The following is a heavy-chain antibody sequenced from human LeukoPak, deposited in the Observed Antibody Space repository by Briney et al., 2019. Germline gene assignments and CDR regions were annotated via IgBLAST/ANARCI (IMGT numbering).Heavy chain of an antibody. Sequence: PSETLSLTCTVSGGSISSYYWSWIRQPPGKGLEWIGYIYYSGSTNYNPSLKSRVTISVDTSKNQFSLKLSSVTAADTAVYYCARHEMGATGFDYWGQGTLVTVSS. J-gene: IGHJ4*02. D-gene: IGHD1-26*01. V-gene: IGHV4-59*08. CDR3: ARHEMGATGFDY. CDR2: IYYSGST. CDR1: GGSISSYY.